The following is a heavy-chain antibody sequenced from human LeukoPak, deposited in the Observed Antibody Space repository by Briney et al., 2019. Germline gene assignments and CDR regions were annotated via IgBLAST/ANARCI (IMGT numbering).Heavy chain of an antibody. CDR1: GFILRSYS. CDR2: ISSSSNTI. J-gene: IGHJ4*02. CDR3: ARDSRYDNSGDYDY. D-gene: IGHD3-22*01. Sequence: PGGSLRLSCAASGFILRSYSMNWVRQAPGKGLEWISYISSSSNTIYYADSVKGRFTVSRDNAKSSLYLQMNSLRDEDTAVYYCARDSRYDNSGDYDYWGQGTLVTVSS. V-gene: IGHV3-48*02.